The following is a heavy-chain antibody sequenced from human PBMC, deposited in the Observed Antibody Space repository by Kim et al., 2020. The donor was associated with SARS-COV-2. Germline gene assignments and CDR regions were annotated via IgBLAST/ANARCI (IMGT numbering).Heavy chain of an antibody. J-gene: IGHJ6*02. CDR3: AKEGRKELLWFGESNFLRMHV. Sequence: GGSLRLSCAASGFTFSSYAMSWVRQAPGKGLEWVSAISGSGGSTYYADSVKGRFTISRDNSKNTLYLQMNSLRAEDTAVYYCAKEGRKELLWFGESNFLRMHVWGQGTTVTVSS. CDR1: GFTFSSYA. D-gene: IGHD3-10*01. V-gene: IGHV3-23*01. CDR2: ISGSGGST.